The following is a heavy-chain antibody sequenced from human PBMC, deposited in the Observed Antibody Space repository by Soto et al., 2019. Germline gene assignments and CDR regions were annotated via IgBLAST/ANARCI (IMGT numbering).Heavy chain of an antibody. V-gene: IGHV4-34*01. Sequence: PSETLSLTCAVYGASLSDNYCNWLRQPPGKGLEWIGEINHSGNTNYNPSLRSRVTISIDTSKNQLSLNLRSVSAADTAVYYCARGRGEFDAWGPGTQVPVSS. CDR2: INHSGNT. CDR3: ARGRGEFDA. J-gene: IGHJ5*02. CDR1: GASLSDNY.